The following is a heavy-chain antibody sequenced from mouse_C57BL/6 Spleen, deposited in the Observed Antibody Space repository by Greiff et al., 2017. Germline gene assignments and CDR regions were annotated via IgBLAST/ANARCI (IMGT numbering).Heavy chain of an antibody. V-gene: IGHV2-2*01. D-gene: IGHD2-12*01. CDR1: GFSFTSYG. CDR3: TRNWDYSYLFAY. Sequence: VKLVESGPGLVQPSQSLSITCTVSGFSFTSYGVHWVRQSPGKGLEWLGVLWSGGSTDYNADFISRLSISKDNSKSQVFFKMNLLQADDTAIYYCTRNWDYSYLFAYWGQGTLVTVSA. CDR2: LWSGGST. J-gene: IGHJ3*01.